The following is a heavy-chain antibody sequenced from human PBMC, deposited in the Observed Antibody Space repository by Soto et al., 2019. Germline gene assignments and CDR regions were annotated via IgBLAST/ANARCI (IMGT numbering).Heavy chain of an antibody. D-gene: IGHD3-22*01. CDR3: ARDYYDSSGLGRDAFDX. CDR2: ISAYNGNT. J-gene: IGHJ3*02. CDR1: GYTFTSYG. V-gene: IGHV1-18*04. Sequence: ASVKVSCKASGYTFTSYGISWVRQAPGQGLEWMGWISAYNGNTNYAQKLQGRVTMTTDTSTSTAYMELRSLRSDDTAVYYCARDYYDSSGLGRDAFDXWGQGTMVTVS.